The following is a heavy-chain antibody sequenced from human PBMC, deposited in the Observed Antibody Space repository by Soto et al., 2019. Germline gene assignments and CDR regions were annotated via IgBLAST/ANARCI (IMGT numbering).Heavy chain of an antibody. CDR2: IYYSGST. CDR3: AREAYSSSWYSSSPHNWFDP. CDR1: GGSISSYY. J-gene: IGHJ5*02. V-gene: IGHV4-59*01. D-gene: IGHD6-13*01. Sequence: TSETLSLTCTVSGGSISSYYWSWIRQPPGKGLEWIGYIYYSGSTNYNPSLKSRVTISVDTSKNQFSLKLSSVTAADTAVYYCAREAYSSSWYSSSPHNWFDPWGQRTLVTVSS.